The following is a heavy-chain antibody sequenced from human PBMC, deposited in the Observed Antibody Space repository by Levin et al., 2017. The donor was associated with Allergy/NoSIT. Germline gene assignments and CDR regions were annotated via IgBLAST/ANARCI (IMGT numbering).Heavy chain of an antibody. CDR3: ARFVYDYVWGTSRPGANYHYYMDV. CDR2: INESGST. CDR1: GASFRGDY. Sequence: SETLSLTCAVSGASFRGDYWSWIRQAPGKGLEWIGEINESGSTNYNPSLKSRVTMSVDTSKHQFSLNLSSVTAADTAVYYCARFVYDYVWGTSRPGANYHYYMDVWGKGTTVTVS. D-gene: IGHD3-16*02. V-gene: IGHV4-34*01. J-gene: IGHJ6*03.